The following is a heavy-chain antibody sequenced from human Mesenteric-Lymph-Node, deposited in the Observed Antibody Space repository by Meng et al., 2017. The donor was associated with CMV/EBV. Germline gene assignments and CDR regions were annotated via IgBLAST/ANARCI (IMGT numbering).Heavy chain of an antibody. CDR1: GYTFATYS. J-gene: IGHJ4*02. D-gene: IGHD2-15*01. Sequence: ASVKVSCKTSGYTFATYSISWVRQAPGQGLEWMGWISVYNGNTVYSQKLQDRVTMTTDTSTSTAYMELRSLRSDDTAVYYCTRNHDCSGGSCYCVPNIIDYWGQGTLVTVSS. V-gene: IGHV1-18*01. CDR3: TRNHDCSGGSCYCVPNIIDY. CDR2: ISVYNGNT.